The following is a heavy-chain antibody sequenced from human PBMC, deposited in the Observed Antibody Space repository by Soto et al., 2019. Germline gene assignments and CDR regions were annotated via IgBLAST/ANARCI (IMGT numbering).Heavy chain of an antibody. CDR1: GFSFRVNG. D-gene: IGHD3-22*01. CDR3: AKMPEAYYYDSNGNLDY. CDR2: LGGADGGT. J-gene: IGHJ4*02. V-gene: IGHV3-23*01. Sequence: PGGSLRLSCEVSGFSFRVNGVSWVRQAPGKGLEWVSTLGGADGGTYYADSVKGRFTISRDNYQNSLYLQMNSLRAEDTAVYYGAKMPEAYYYDSNGNLDYWGTGTPVTVPQ.